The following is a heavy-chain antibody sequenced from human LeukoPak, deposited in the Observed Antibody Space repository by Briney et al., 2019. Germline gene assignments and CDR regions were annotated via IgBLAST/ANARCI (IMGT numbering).Heavy chain of an antibody. Sequence: ASVKVSCKASGYTFTGYYIHWVRQAPGQGLEWMGWINPNSGGTDYAQKFQARVTMTRDTSISTAYMEPRSLRSDDTAVYYCARGGYSYGYYWGQGTLVTVSS. D-gene: IGHD5-18*01. V-gene: IGHV1-2*02. CDR3: ARGGYSYGYY. CDR2: INPNSGGT. CDR1: GYTFTGYY. J-gene: IGHJ4*02.